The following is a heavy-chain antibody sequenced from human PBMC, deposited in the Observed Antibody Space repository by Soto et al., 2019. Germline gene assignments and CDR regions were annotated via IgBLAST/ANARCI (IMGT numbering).Heavy chain of an antibody. D-gene: IGHD5-12*01. J-gene: IGHJ5*02. CDR1: GGTFSSYA. Sequence: GASVKVSCKASGGTFSSYAISWVRQAPGQGLEWMGGIIPIFGTANYAQKFQGRVTITADESTSTAYMELSSPRSEDTAVYYRASGMATGWFDPWGQGTLVTVSS. V-gene: IGHV1-69*13. CDR2: IIPIFGTA. CDR3: ASGMATGWFDP.